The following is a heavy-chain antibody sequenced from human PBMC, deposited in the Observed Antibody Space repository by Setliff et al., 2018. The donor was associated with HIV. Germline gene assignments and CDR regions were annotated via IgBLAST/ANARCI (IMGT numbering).Heavy chain of an antibody. CDR1: AGSFSIFA. J-gene: IGHJ3*01. Sequence: SVKVSCTSSAGSFSIFAINWVRQAPGQGLEWMGGMMTIFSTTNYARKFQGRVTITTDESTGTAYMELSNLRAEDTAVYYGATEGAGGSYQRASALDVWGQGTMVTVSS. D-gene: IGHD1-26*01. V-gene: IGHV1-69*05. CDR3: ATEGAGGSYQRASALDV. CDR2: MMTIFSTT.